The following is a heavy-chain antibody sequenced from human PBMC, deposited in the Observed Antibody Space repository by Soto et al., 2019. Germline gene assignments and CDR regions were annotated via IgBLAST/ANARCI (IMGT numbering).Heavy chain of an antibody. V-gene: IGHV1-18*01. J-gene: IGHJ4*02. CDR1: GFPFTDYG. Sequence: QVQLVQSGAEVKKPGASVKVSCKASGFPFTDYGFTWVRQAPGEGLEWMGWISAYTGNTNYAQKVQGRVTMSTDTSTSTAYLELRSLRSDDTAVYYCARGPESRSTAYFDYWGQGTLVTVS. D-gene: IGHD2-2*01. CDR3: ARGPESRSTAYFDY. CDR2: ISAYTGNT.